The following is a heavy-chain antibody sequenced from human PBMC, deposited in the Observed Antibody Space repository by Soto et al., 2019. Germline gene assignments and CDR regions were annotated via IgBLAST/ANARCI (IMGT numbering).Heavy chain of an antibody. CDR3: ARARYDYGDYRSVFDI. Sequence: GGSLRLSCAASGFTFSSYGMHWVRQAPGKGLEWVAVIWYDGSNKYYADSVKGRFTISRDNSKNTLYLQMNSLRAEDTAVYYCARARYDYGDYRSVFDIRGQGTMVPVSS. J-gene: IGHJ3*02. CDR2: IWYDGSNK. CDR1: GFTFSSYG. D-gene: IGHD4-17*01. V-gene: IGHV3-33*01.